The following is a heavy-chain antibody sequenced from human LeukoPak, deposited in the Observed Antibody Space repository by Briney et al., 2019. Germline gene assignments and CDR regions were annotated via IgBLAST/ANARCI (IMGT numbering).Heavy chain of an antibody. CDR1: GGSISSISYY. V-gene: IGHV4-39*07. CDR2: IYYSGST. J-gene: IGHJ6*03. CDR3: ARAATERGYYYYMDV. Sequence: PSETLSLTCAVSGGSISSISYYWGWIRQPPGKGLEWIGSIYYSGSTYYNPSLKSRVTISVDTSKNQFSLKLSSVTAADTAVYYCARAATERGYYYYMDVWGKGTTVTVSS. D-gene: IGHD1-1*01.